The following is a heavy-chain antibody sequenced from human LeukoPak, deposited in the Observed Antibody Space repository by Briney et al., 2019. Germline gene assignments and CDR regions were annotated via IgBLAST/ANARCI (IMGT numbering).Heavy chain of an antibody. Sequence: GGSLRLSCAASGFTFSSYSMNWVRQAPGKGLEWVSSISSSSSYIYYADSVKGRFTISRDNAKNSLYLQMNSLRAEDTAVYYCARAMRGYSSGSPIQGAFDIWGQGTMVTVSS. J-gene: IGHJ3*02. V-gene: IGHV3-21*01. CDR1: GFTFSSYS. CDR3: ARAMRGYSSGSPIQGAFDI. D-gene: IGHD6-19*01. CDR2: ISSSSSYI.